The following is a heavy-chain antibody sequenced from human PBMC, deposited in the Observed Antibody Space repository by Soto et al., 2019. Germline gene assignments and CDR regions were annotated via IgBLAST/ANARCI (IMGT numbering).Heavy chain of an antibody. V-gene: IGHV4-4*02. D-gene: IGHD1-1*01. CDR3: ASRCAGTSVDY. J-gene: IGHJ4*02. CDR1: GGSFNSNNW. Sequence: QVQLQESGPGLVKPSGTLSLTCAVSGGSFNSNNWWSWVRQPPGQGLEWIGEIYRTGCTNYNPSLKSRVTISLHKSVNQFSMKVTSQTAADTAVYYCASRCAGTSVDYWCQGTLFTVSS. CDR2: IYRTGCT.